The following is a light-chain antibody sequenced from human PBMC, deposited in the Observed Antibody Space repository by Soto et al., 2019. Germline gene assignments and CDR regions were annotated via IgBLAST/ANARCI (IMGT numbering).Light chain of an antibody. J-gene: IGKJ5*01. CDR1: QSITTF. Sequence: DIQMTQSPSSLSASVGDRVTITCRASQSITTFLSWYHQKPGRAPNLLLYGASSLRSGVPSRFSGSGSGTDFTLTITSLQPEDFGTYYCQQSYSASITFGQGTRLDVK. V-gene: IGKV1-39*01. CDR3: QQSYSASIT. CDR2: GAS.